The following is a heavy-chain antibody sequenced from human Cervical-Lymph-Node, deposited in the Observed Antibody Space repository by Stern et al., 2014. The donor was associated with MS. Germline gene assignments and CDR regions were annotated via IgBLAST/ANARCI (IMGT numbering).Heavy chain of an antibody. J-gene: IGHJ4*02. CDR2: INESGST. Sequence: QVQLVESGPGLVKPSETLSLTCTVSGGSISSDYWSWVRQPPGTGLEWLGYINESGSTNYNPSLKGRVTISVDASKNQFSLKLGSVTAADTAMYYCARRDCSNGVCSLNYWGQGTLVTVSS. CDR3: ARRDCSNGVCSLNY. D-gene: IGHD2-8*01. CDR1: GGSISSDY. V-gene: IGHV4-59*08.